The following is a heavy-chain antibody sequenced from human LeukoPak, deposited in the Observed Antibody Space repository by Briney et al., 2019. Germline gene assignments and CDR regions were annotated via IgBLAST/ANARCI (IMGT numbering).Heavy chain of an antibody. J-gene: IGHJ4*02. CDR2: ISYDGSNK. V-gene: IGHV3-30*03. CDR3: ARERLPFGDYDPFDY. CDR1: GFTFSSYG. D-gene: IGHD4-17*01. Sequence: GGSLRLSCAASGFTFSSYGMHWVRQAPGKGLEWVAVISYDGSNKYYADSVKGRFTISRDNAKNSLYLQMNSLRAEDTAVYYCARERLPFGDYDPFDYWGQGTLVTVSS.